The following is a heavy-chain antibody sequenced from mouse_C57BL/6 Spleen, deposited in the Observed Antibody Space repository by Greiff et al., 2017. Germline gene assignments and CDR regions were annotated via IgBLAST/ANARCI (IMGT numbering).Heavy chain of an antibody. CDR1: GYTFTSYW. CDR3: ARSGYGSSPFAY. V-gene: IGHV1-64*01. CDR2: IHPNSGST. J-gene: IGHJ3*01. D-gene: IGHD1-1*01. Sequence: VQLQQPGAELVKPGASVKLSCKASGYTFTSYWMHWVKQRPGQGLEWIGMIHPNSGSTNYNEKFKSKATLTVDKSSSTAYMQLSSLTSEDSAVYYCARSGYGSSPFAYWGQGTLVTVSA.